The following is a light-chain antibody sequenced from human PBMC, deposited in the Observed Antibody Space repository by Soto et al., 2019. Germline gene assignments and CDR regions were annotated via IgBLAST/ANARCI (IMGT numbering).Light chain of an antibody. V-gene: IGKV3D-15*01. CDR3: HHYSSWPPYT. J-gene: IGKJ2*01. CDR2: GTY. CDR1: ERLTTN. Sequence: EIVMTQSPATLSVSPGEGVTLSCRASERLTTNLAWYQQSPGQAPRLLIYGTYTRATGIPTRFSGSGTGTEFTLTISSLESEDFAVYYCHHYSSWPPYTFGQGTKVDIK.